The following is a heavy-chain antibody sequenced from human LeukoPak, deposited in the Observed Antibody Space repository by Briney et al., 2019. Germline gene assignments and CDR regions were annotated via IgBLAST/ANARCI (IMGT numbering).Heavy chain of an antibody. Sequence: GDALGLFCAASGFSFSSYGMHSVRQALSKGLALETAISSDGSNQYYADSVKGRFTITRDNSKSTLYLQMNSLRAEDTAVYYCAKDEYSSSPGYYFAYWGQGTLVTVSP. J-gene: IGHJ4*02. D-gene: IGHD6-6*01. CDR2: ISSDGSNQ. CDR3: AKDEYSSSPGYYFAY. CDR1: GFSFSSYG. V-gene: IGHV3-30*18.